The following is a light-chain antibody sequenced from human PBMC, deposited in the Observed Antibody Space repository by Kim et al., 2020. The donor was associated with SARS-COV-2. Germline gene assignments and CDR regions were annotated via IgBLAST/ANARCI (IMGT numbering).Light chain of an antibody. CDR3: QQRFRWPIT. CDR2: DAS. CDR1: QSVSSN. V-gene: IGKV3-11*01. J-gene: IGKJ4*01. Sequence: EIVLTQSPATLSLSPGERVTLSCRASQSVSSNLAWYQQKPGQAPRLLIYDASTRATGIPARFSGGGSGADFTLTISSLEPEDFAVYYCQQRFRWPITFGGGTKVDIK.